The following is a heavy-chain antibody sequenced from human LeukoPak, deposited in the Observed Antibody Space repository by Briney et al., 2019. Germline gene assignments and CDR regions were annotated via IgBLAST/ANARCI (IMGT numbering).Heavy chain of an antibody. Sequence: GGSLRLSCAASGFTFSSYAMSWVRQAPGRGLEWVSAISGSGGSTYYADSVKGRFTISSDNSKNTLYLQMNSLRAEDTAVYYCAKESGIAVAGFFDYWGQGTLVTVSS. CDR3: AKESGIAVAGFFDY. V-gene: IGHV3-23*01. D-gene: IGHD6-19*01. CDR2: ISGSGGST. J-gene: IGHJ4*02. CDR1: GFTFSSYA.